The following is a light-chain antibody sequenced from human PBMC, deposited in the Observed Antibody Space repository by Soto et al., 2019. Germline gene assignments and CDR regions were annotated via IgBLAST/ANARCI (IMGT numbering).Light chain of an antibody. CDR3: SSYTTSNTRQIV. V-gene: IGLV2-14*03. J-gene: IGLJ1*01. CDR2: DVS. Sequence: QSALTQPASVSGSRGQSITISCTGTSSDVGGYNYVSWYQHHPGKAPKLIIYDVSNRPSGVSNRFSGSKSGNTASLTISGLQPEDEADYYCSSYTTSNTRQIVFGTGTKVTVL. CDR1: SSDVGGYNY.